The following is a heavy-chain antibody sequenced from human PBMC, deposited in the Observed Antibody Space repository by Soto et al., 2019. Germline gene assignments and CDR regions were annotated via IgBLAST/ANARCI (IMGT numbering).Heavy chain of an antibody. J-gene: IGHJ6*01. CDR1: AGSTRPES. D-gene: IGHD3-22*01. CDR2: IYYSGST. CDR3: ASLYFKDNDSTDYY. Sequence: SETRSHTCTCSAGSTRPESCRWFRHPPEKGLEWIGYIYYSGSTNYNPSLKSRVTISVDTSKNQFSLKLSSVTAADTAVYYCASLYFKDNDSTDYY. V-gene: IGHV4-59*08.